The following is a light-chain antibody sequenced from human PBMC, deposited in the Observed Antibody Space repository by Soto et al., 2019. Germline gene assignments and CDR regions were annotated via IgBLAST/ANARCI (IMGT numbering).Light chain of an antibody. J-gene: IGKJ1*01. V-gene: IGKV3-15*01. CDR2: GAS. Sequence: EVVMTQAPDGLSVSPGERATLSCRASQSVSSNLAWYQQKLGQAPRLLIYGASTRATGISARFSGSGSGTEFTLTISSLQSEDFAIYYCQQYKNWPRTFGQGTKVDIK. CDR1: QSVSSN. CDR3: QQYKNWPRT.